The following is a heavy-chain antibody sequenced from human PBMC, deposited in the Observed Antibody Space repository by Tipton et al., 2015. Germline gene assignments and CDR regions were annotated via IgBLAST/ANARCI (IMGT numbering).Heavy chain of an antibody. V-gene: IGHV4-61*01. J-gene: IGHJ6*02. CDR3: ARDRLRSSFAHYFYGMDV. D-gene: IGHD3-3*01. Sequence: TLSLTCIVSGGSVSSGSYYWSWIRQPPGKGLEWIGYVYYSGSTNYNPSLKSRVTISVDTSKNQFSLKLSSVTAADTAVYYCARDRLRSSFAHYFYGMDVWGQGTTVTVSS. CDR1: GGSVSSGSYY. CDR2: VYYSGST.